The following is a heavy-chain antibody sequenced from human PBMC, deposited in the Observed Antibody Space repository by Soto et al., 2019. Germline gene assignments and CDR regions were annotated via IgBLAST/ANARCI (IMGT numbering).Heavy chain of an antibody. CDR2: LWSYWSTGTNE. V-gene: IGHV3-33*01. CDR3: ARVGGSYYFDH. CDR1: GFTFSSYG. Sequence: QVQLVESGGGVVQPGRSLRLSCAASGFTFSSYGMHWVRQTPGKGLEWVAVLWSYWSTGTNEYYADSVKGRFTISRDNSKNMLYLQMNSLRGEDTAVYYCARVGGSYYFDHWGQGTLVTVSS. D-gene: IGHD3-16*01. J-gene: IGHJ4*02.